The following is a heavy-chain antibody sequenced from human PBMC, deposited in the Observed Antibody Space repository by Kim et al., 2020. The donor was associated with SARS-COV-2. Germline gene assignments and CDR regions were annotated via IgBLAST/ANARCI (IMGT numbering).Heavy chain of an antibody. V-gene: IGHV3-43*01. J-gene: IGHJ4*02. D-gene: IGHD3-22*01. Sequence: GGSLRLSCAASGFTFDDYTMHWVRQAPGKGLEWVSLISWDGGSTYYADSVKGRFTISRDNSKNSLYLQMNSLRTEDTALYYCAKDIGGGHYDSSGYYWGFDYWGQGTLVTVSS. CDR2: ISWDGGST. CDR3: AKDIGGGHYDSSGYYWGFDY. CDR1: GFTFDDYT.